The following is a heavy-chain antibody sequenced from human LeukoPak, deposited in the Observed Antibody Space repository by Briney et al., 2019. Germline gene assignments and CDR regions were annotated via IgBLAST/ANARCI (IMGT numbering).Heavy chain of an antibody. CDR2: IYPGDSDT. J-gene: IGHJ4*02. CDR1: GYSFTSHW. CDR3: ARRGYCSSTSCYADDY. V-gene: IGHV5-51*01. D-gene: IGHD2-2*01. Sequence: GESLKISCKGSGYSFTSHWIGWVRQMPGKGLEWMGIIYPGDSDTRYSPSFQGQVTISADKSISTAYLQWSSLKASDTAMYYCARRGYCSSTSCYADDYWGQGTLVTVSS.